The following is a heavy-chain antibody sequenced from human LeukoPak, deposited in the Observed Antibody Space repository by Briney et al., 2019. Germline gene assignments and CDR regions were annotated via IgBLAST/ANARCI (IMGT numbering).Heavy chain of an antibody. D-gene: IGHD1-26*01. Sequence: ASVKVSCKASGYTFTGYYMHWVRQAPGQGLEWMGWINPNNGGTNFAQKFQGRVTMTRDTSISTAYMELSSLTSDDTAVYYCARGIVGAHQLIAYWGQGTLVTVSS. CDR1: GYTFTGYY. J-gene: IGHJ4*02. CDR2: INPNNGGT. V-gene: IGHV1-2*02. CDR3: ARGIVGAHQLIAY.